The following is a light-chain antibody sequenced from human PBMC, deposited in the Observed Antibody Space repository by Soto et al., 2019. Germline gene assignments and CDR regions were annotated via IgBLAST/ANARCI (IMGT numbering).Light chain of an antibody. J-gene: IGKJ1*01. CDR2: RAS. CDR1: QTIYSN. CDR3: QQYSSSTRT. V-gene: IGKV3-15*01. Sequence: TWSPSNLSVSRLALEPLSCMCGQTIYSNVAWYQQRPGQAPRLLIYRASTRATGVPARFSGSGSGTEFTLTISGLQSEDFAVYYCQQYSSSTRTFGQGTKVDIK.